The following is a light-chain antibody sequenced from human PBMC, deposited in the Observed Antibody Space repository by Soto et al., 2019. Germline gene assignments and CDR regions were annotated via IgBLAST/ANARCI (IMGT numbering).Light chain of an antibody. Sequence: QSALTQPPSASGSPGQSVTISCTGTSSDVGAFNYVSWYQQHPVKAPKLMIYEVSKRPSGVPDRFSGSKSGNTASLTVSGLQAEDEADYYYSSYAGSNALVFGGGTKLTVL. CDR3: SSYAGSNALV. J-gene: IGLJ2*01. CDR1: SSDVGAFNY. V-gene: IGLV2-8*01. CDR2: EVS.